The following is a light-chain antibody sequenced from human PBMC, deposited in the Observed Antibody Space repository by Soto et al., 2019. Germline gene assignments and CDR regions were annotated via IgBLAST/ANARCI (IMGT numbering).Light chain of an antibody. V-gene: IGLV2-14*01. CDR1: RSDVGGYHY. CDR2: DVS. CDR3: SSYTSSSTYV. J-gene: IGLJ1*01. Sequence: QSVLTQPASVSGSPGQSITISCTGTRSDVGGYHYVSWYQQHPGKAPKLMIYDVSNRPSGVSNRFSGSKSGDTASLTISGLQAEDEADYYCSSYTSSSTYVFGTGTKVTVL.